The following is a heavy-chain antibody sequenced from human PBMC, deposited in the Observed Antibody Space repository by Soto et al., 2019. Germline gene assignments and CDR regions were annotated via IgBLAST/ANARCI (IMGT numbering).Heavy chain of an antibody. CDR1: GGSISSYY. CDR2: IYYSGST. J-gene: IGHJ6*03. V-gene: IGHV4-59*01. CDR3: ARTHYDFWSGLPFAYYYMDV. Sequence: SETLSLTCTVAGGSISSYYWSWIRQPPGKGLEWIGYIYYSGSTNYNPSLKSRVTISVDTSKNQFSLKLSSVTAADTAVYYCARTHYDFWSGLPFAYYYMDVWGKGTTVTVSS. D-gene: IGHD3-3*01.